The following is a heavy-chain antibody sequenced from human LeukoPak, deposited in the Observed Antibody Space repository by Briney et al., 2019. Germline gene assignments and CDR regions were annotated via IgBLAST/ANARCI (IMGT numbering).Heavy chain of an antibody. Sequence: KPSETLSLTCTGLGGSIRSSGYYWRWIRQPPGKGLEWVGSISSGGSTHYTPSRKSRVTISVATSTNQFSLKLSSVTAADTAVYYCARRSYDGSGYYYVDYWGQGTLVTVSS. V-gene: IGHV4-39*01. CDR3: ARRSYDGSGYYYVDY. J-gene: IGHJ4*02. CDR2: ISSGGST. CDR1: GGSIRSSGYY. D-gene: IGHD3-22*01.